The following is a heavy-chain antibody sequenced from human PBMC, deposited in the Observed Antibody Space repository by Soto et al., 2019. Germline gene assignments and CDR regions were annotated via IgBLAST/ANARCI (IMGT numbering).Heavy chain of an antibody. J-gene: IGHJ4*02. CDR1: GYSFTSYG. V-gene: IGHV1-18*01. CDR3: ARDLGGWPDY. CDR2: ISAYNGNT. D-gene: IGHD2-15*01. Sequence: ASVKVSFKASGYSFTSYGISWVRQAPGQGPEWMGWISAYNGNTKYSQKFQGRVTITTDTSASTSYMELSSLRSEDTAVYYCARDLGGWPDYWGQGTLVTVSS.